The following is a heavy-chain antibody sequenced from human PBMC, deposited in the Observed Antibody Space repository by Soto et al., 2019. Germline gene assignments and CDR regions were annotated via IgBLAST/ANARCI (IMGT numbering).Heavy chain of an antibody. CDR3: ASGYGYGSFDY. CDR2: IYSGGST. J-gene: IGHJ4*02. V-gene: IGHV3-53*01. CDR1: GFTVSSNY. Sequence: XESLRLSCAASGFTVSSNYMSWVRQAPGKGLEWVSVIYSGGSTYYADSVKGRFTISRDNSKNTLYLQMNSLRAEDTAVYYCASGYGYGSFDYWGQGTLVTVSS. D-gene: IGHD5-18*01.